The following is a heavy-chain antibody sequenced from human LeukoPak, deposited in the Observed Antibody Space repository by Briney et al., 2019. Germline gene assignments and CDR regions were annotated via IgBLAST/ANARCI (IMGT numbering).Heavy chain of an antibody. CDR1: GGSFSGYY. D-gene: IGHD1-7*01. CDR3: ARGRPHFGTIDY. Sequence: PSETLSLTCAVYGGSFSGYYWSWIRQPPGKGLEWIGEINHSGSTNYNPSLKSRVTISVDTSKNQFSLKLSSVTAADTAVYYCARGRPHFGTIDYWGQGTLVTVSS. CDR2: INHSGST. J-gene: IGHJ4*02. V-gene: IGHV4-34*01.